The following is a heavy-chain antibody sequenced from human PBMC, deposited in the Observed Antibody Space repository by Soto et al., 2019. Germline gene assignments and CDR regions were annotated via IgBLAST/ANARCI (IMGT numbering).Heavy chain of an antibody. V-gene: IGHV1-69*06. J-gene: IGHJ6*02. D-gene: IGHD1-26*01. CDR1: GGTFSSYA. Sequence: QVQLVQSGAEVKKPGSSVKVSCKASGGTFSSYAISWVRQAPGQGLEWMGGIIPIFRTANYAQKFQGRVTITADKPTSTAYMELSSLRSEDTAVYYCARPQRSESYMYYGMDVWGHGTTVTVSS. CDR2: IIPIFRTA. CDR3: ARPQRSESYMYYGMDV.